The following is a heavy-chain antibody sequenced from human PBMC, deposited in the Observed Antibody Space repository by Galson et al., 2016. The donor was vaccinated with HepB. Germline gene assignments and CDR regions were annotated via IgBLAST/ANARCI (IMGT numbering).Heavy chain of an antibody. CDR2: ISPNGGTT. J-gene: IGHJ4*02. Sequence: QTPGKGLEWVSYISPNGGTTYYADSVKGRFTISRDNARNSLYLQMNNLRDEDSAVYYCARGLPFHSSGWYFDYWGQGALVTVSS. CDR3: ARGLPFHSSGWYFDY. V-gene: IGHV3-11*04. D-gene: IGHD6-19*01.